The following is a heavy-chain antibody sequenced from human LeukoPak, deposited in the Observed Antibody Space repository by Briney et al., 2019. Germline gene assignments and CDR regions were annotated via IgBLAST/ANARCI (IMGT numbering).Heavy chain of an antibody. CDR2: ISAYNGNT. V-gene: IGHV1-18*01. Sequence: ASVKVSCKASGYTFTSYGISWVRQAPGQGLEWMRWISAYNGNTNYAQKLQGRVTMTTDTSTSTAYMELRSLRSDDTAVYYCARPGYNWKTENAFDIWGQGTMVTVSS. CDR3: ARPGYNWKTENAFDI. D-gene: IGHD1-20*01. J-gene: IGHJ3*02. CDR1: GYTFTSYG.